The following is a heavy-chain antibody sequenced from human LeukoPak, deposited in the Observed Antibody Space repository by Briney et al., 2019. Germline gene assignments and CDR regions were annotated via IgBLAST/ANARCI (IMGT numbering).Heavy chain of an antibody. D-gene: IGHD6-19*01. CDR1: GFTFSSYS. Sequence: GGSLRLSCAASGFTFSSYSMNWVRQAPGKGLEWVSSISSSSSYIYYADSVKGRFTISRDNAKNSLYLQMNSLRAEDTAVYYCARPIAVAGSYHFDYWGQGTLVTVSS. V-gene: IGHV3-21*01. J-gene: IGHJ4*02. CDR3: ARPIAVAGSYHFDY. CDR2: ISSSSSYI.